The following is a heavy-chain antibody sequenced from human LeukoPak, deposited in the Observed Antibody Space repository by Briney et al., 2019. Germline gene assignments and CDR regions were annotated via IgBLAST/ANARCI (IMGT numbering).Heavy chain of an antibody. Sequence: ASVKVSCTASGYTFTRYYLHWVRQAPGQGLEWMGIINPSGGRTNNAQQFQGRVTMTRDTSTSTVYMQLSSLRSEDTAVYYCARDLAIAAAPYGMDVRGQGTTVTVSS. V-gene: IGHV1-46*01. J-gene: IGHJ6*02. CDR3: ARDLAIAAAPYGMDV. CDR2: INPSGGRT. CDR1: GYTFTRYY. D-gene: IGHD6-13*01.